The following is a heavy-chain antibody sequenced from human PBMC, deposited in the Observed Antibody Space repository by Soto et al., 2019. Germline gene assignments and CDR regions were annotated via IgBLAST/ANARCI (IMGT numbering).Heavy chain of an antibody. CDR2: IWYDGSNK. CDR1: GFTFSSYG. J-gene: IGHJ6*02. D-gene: IGHD3-9*01. CDR3: ARGVDILTGGVVYYYYGMDV. V-gene: IGHV3-33*01. Sequence: QVQLVESGGGVVQPGRSLRLSCAASGFTFSSYGMHWVRQAPGKGLEWVAVIWYDGSNKYYADSVKGRFTISRDNSKNTLYLQMNSLRAEDTAVYYCARGVDILTGGVVYYYYGMDVWGQGTTVTVSS.